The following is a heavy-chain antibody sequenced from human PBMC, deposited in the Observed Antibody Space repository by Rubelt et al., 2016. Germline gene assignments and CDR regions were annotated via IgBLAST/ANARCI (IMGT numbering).Heavy chain of an antibody. D-gene: IGHD5-18*01. CDR2: IKQDGSEK. J-gene: IGHJ3*02. Sequence: SGFTFSTYRLNWVRQAPGKGLEWVANIKQDGSEKSYVDSVKGRFTISRDNAKNSLYLQMNSLRAEDTAVYYCARPPQRDTAQIDIWGQGTMVTVSS. CDR1: GFTFSTYR. CDR3: ARPPQRDTAQIDI. V-gene: IGHV3-7*01.